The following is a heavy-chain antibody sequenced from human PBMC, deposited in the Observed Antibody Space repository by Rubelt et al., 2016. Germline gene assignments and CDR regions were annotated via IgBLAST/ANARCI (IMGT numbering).Heavy chain of an antibody. CDR1: GYRFPNYW. D-gene: IGHD5-12*01. CDR3: SRLMGYSTIDY. Sequence: EVQLVQSGAEVKKPGESLKISCKGSGYRFPNYWIGWVRQMPGKGLEWMGIIHPGDSATRSSPSFQGKVTISADKSINTADRQWSSLKASDTAIYYGSRLMGYSTIDYWGQGTLVTVSS. CDR2: IHPGDSAT. J-gene: IGHJ4*02. V-gene: IGHV5-51*01.